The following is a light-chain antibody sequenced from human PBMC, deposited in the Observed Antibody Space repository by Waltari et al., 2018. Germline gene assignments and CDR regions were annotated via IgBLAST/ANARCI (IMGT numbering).Light chain of an antibody. Sequence: AIRLTQSPSSIAASTRDRVTITCRASQGVGSYLVWYQQKSGRAPKLLLYASSSLEAEVPSRFGGSGSGTDFTLTISCLQSEDFASYFCQQYYSYPVTFGQGTRV. CDR1: QGVGSY. CDR2: ASS. V-gene: IGKV1-8*01. CDR3: QQYYSYPVT. J-gene: IGKJ1*01.